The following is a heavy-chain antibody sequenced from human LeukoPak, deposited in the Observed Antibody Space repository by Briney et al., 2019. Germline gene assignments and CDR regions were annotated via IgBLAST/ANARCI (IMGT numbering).Heavy chain of an antibody. Sequence: GGSLRLSCAASGFTFSSYAMSWVRQAPGKGLEWVSAISDSGGSTYYADSVKGRFTISRDNSKNTLYLQMNSLRAEDTAVYYCAKAHVGVSGYFDYWGQGTLVTVSS. CDR1: GFTFSSYA. J-gene: IGHJ4*02. CDR3: AKAHVGVSGYFDY. V-gene: IGHV3-23*01. D-gene: IGHD3-10*01. CDR2: ISDSGGST.